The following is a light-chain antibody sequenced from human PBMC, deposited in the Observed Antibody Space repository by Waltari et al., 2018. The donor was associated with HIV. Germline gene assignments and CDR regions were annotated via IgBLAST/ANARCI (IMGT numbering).Light chain of an antibody. CDR2: SNN. CDR3: AAWDDSLSWV. Sequence: QSVLTQPPSASGTPGQGVSISCSGSNSNIGSNTVNWYRQLPGTAPKLLIYSNNQRPSGVPARVSGSKSGTSASLAISGLQSEDEADYYCAAWDDSLSWVFGRGTKLTVL. CDR1: NSNIGSNT. J-gene: IGLJ3*02. V-gene: IGLV1-44*01.